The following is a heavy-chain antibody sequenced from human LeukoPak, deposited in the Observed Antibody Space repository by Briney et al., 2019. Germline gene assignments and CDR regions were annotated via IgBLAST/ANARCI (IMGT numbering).Heavy chain of an antibody. CDR2: INPNSGGT. CDR3: ARDYGGNLDY. J-gene: IGHJ4*02. Sequence: VASVKVSCKASGYTFTGYYMHWVRQAPGQGLEWMGWINPNSGGTNYAQKFQGRVTMTRDTSTSTVYMELSSLRSEDTAVYYCARDYGGNLDYWGQGTLVTVSS. CDR1: GYTFTGYY. V-gene: IGHV1-2*02. D-gene: IGHD4-23*01.